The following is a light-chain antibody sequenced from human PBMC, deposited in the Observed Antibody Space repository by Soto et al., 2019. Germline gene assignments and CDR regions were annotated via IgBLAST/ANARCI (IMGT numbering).Light chain of an antibody. V-gene: IGLV2-14*03. Sequence: QSALTQPASVSGSPGQSITISFTGTGSDVGGYNFVSWYQQHPGKAPKLMSYNVSNRPSGVSDRFSGSKSGNTASLTISGLQPEDECDYYCSSYRSGSTPDVFGTGTKLTVL. CDR2: NVS. CDR3: SSYRSGSTPDV. J-gene: IGLJ1*01. CDR1: GSDVGGYNF.